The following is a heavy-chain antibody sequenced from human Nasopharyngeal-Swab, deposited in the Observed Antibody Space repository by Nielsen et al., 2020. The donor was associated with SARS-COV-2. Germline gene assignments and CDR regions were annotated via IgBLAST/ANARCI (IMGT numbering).Heavy chain of an antibody. Sequence: ASVKVSCKASGYTFTGYYMHWVRQAPGQGLEWMGWINPNSGGTNYAQKFQGWVTTTGDTSISTAYMELSRLRSDDTAVYYCARGPYYDFWSGYSSYYYMDVWGKGTTVTVSS. J-gene: IGHJ6*03. CDR3: ARGPYYDFWSGYSSYYYMDV. D-gene: IGHD3-3*01. V-gene: IGHV1-2*04. CDR1: GYTFTGYY. CDR2: INPNSGGT.